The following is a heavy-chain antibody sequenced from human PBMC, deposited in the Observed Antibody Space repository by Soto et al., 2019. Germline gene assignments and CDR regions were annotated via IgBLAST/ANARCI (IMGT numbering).Heavy chain of an antibody. CDR2: TYYRSKWYN. Sequence: SQTLSLTCAISGDSVSSNSAAWNWIRQSPSRGLEWLGRTYYRSKWYNDYAVSVKSRITINPDTSKNQFSLQLNSVTPEDTAVYYCARGRLGGYSGYDDVGAAGSYFDYWGQGTLVTVSS. D-gene: IGHD5-12*01. CDR3: ARGRLGGYSGYDDVGAAGSYFDY. CDR1: GDSVSSNSAA. J-gene: IGHJ4*02. V-gene: IGHV6-1*01.